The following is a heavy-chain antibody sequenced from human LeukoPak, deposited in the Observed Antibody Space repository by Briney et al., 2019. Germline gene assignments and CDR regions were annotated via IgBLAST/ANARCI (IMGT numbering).Heavy chain of an antibody. CDR1: GGSINNYY. V-gene: IGHV4-59*01. J-gene: IGHJ4*02. D-gene: IGHD2-15*01. Sequence: SETLSLTCTVSGGSINNYYWSWIRQPPGKGLEWIGYIDGSGYTNYNPSLESRVTISVDTSKNQFSLRLSSVTAADTAVYYCARDGGSGGSCYNDCWGQGTLVTVSS. CDR3: ARDGGSGGSCYNDC. CDR2: IDGSGYT.